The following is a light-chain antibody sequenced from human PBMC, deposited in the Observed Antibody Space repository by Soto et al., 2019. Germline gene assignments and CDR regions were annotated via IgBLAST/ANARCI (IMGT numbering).Light chain of an antibody. J-gene: IGKJ3*01. CDR3: QQRSNWPRLFT. V-gene: IGKV3-11*01. CDR1: QSVSTY. Sequence: EIVLTQSPVTLSLSPGERATLSCRASQSVSTYLAWYQQKPGQPPRLLIYDASNRATGIPARFSGSGSGTDFTLPISGLEPEDFAVYYCQQRSNWPRLFTFGPGTKVDVK. CDR2: DAS.